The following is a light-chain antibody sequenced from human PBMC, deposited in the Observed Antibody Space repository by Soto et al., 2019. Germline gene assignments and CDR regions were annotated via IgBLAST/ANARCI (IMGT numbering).Light chain of an antibody. CDR1: QTIISNY. J-gene: IGKJ1*01. Sequence: ETVLTQSPGTLSLSPGERATLSCRASQTIISNYLSWYQLKPGQAPRLLIYGASSRATGIPDRFSGSGSGTDLPLTISRLEPEDFAVYYCQQYGSSPRTFGQGTKV. V-gene: IGKV3-20*01. CDR2: GAS. CDR3: QQYGSSPRT.